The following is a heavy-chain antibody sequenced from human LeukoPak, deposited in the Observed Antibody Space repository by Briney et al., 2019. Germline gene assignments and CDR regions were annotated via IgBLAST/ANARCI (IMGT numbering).Heavy chain of an antibody. D-gene: IGHD6-13*01. J-gene: IGHJ4*02. CDR2: INSDGSST. CDR1: GFTFSRYC. V-gene: IGHV3-74*01. Sequence: GGSLRLSCAASGFTFSRYCMHWVRQAPGKGLVWVSRINSDGSSTTYADSVKGRFTISRDNAKNTLYLQMNSLKVEDTAVYYCTRVFVGDEYSSSGYWGQGTLVTVS. CDR3: TRVFVGDEYSSSGY.